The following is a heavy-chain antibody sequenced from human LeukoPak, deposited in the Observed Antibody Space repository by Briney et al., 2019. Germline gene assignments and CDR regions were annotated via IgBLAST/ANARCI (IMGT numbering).Heavy chain of an antibody. CDR3: AKDTVERATKTGFYFDY. D-gene: IGHD5-24*01. V-gene: IGHV3-30*18. Sequence: GGSLRLSCAASGFTFNTNAMHWVRQAPGKGLEWVAVVSYDGTNKYYADSVRGRFTISRDNFKNTLYLEMNSLRVEDTAVYYCAKDTVERATKTGFYFDYWGQGTLVTVSS. CDR2: VSYDGTNK. J-gene: IGHJ4*02. CDR1: GFTFNTNA.